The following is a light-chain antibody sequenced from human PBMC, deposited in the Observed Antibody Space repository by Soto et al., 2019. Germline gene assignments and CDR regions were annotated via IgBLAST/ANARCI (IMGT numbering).Light chain of an antibody. V-gene: IGKV1-39*01. Sequence: DIQMTQSPSSLSASVGDRVTITCRASQRISSYLTWYQQKPGKAPKLLIYAASSLLSGVPSRFSGSGAATDFTLLISSLQPQDVATYYCHQSYSTPTWTFGQGTKVEIK. CDR3: HQSYSTPTWT. J-gene: IGKJ1*01. CDR2: AAS. CDR1: QRISSY.